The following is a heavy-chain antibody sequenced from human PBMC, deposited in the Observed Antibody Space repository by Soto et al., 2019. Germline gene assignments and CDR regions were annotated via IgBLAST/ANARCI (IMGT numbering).Heavy chain of an antibody. D-gene: IGHD6-13*01. V-gene: IGHV4-59*01. J-gene: IGHJ1*01. Sequence: WETLSLTCTVSGGSISSYYWSWIRQPPGKGLEWIGYIYNSGSTNYNPSLKSRVTISVDTSKNQYSLKLSSVTAADTAVYYCVSEPDSSSWGDFHHWGQGTLVTVSS. CDR1: GGSISSYY. CDR2: IYNSGST. CDR3: VSEPDSSSWGDFHH.